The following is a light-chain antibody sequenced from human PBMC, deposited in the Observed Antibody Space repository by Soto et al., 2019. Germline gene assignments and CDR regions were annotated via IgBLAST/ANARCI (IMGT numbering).Light chain of an antibody. J-gene: IGKJ1*01. V-gene: IGKV3-20*01. CDR3: QQYGSSPWT. Sequence: DIVLTQSPGTLSSSPGERATLSCRASQSVSSSYLAWYQQKPGQAPRLLMYLASSRATGIQDRFSGSGSGTDFTLTISGLEPEDFAVYYCQQYGSSPWTLDQGTKVEIK. CDR1: QSVSSSY. CDR2: LAS.